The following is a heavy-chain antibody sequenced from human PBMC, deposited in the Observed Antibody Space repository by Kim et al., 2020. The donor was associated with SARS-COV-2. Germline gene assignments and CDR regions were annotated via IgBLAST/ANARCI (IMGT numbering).Heavy chain of an antibody. D-gene: IGHD1-26*01. Sequence: ASVKVSCKVSGYTLTELSMHWVRQAPGKGLEWMGGFDPVDGETIYAQKSQGRVTMTEDTSTDTSYMELSSLRSEDTAVYYCATGVGMGVPSWFDPWGQGT. CDR3: ATGVGMGVPSWFDP. CDR2: FDPVDGET. CDR1: GYTLTELS. V-gene: IGHV1-24*01. J-gene: IGHJ5*02.